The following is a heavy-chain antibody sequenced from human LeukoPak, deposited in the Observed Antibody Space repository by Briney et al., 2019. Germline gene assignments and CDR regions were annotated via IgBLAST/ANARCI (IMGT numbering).Heavy chain of an antibody. Sequence: GGSLRLSCAASGFTFSSYSMNWVRQAPGKGLEWVSSISSSSSYIYYADSVKGRFTISRDNAKNSLYLQMNSLRAEDTAVYYCAKDRWAEVDAFDIWGQGTMVTVSS. CDR1: GFTFSSYS. CDR2: ISSSSSYI. V-gene: IGHV3-21*04. J-gene: IGHJ3*02. D-gene: IGHD6-13*01. CDR3: AKDRWAEVDAFDI.